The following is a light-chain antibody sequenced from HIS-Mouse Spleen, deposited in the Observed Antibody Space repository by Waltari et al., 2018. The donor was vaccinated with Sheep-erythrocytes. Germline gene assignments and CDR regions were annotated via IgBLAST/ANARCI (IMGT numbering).Light chain of an antibody. CDR2: GNS. V-gene: IGLV1-40*01. Sequence: QSVLTQPPSVSGAPGPRVTISCTGSSSNIGAGYEVHWYQQLPGTAPKLLIYGNSNRPSGVPDRFSGSKSGTSASLAITGLQAEDEADYYCQSYDSSLSGVVFGGGTKLTVL. CDR1: SSNIGAGYE. J-gene: IGLJ2*01. CDR3: QSYDSSLSGVV.